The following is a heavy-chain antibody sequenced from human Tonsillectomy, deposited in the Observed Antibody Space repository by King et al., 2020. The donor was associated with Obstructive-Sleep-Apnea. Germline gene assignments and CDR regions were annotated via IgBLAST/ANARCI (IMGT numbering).Heavy chain of an antibody. CDR1: GFIFSSYA. Sequence: QLVQSGGGVVQPGRSLRLSCAASGFIFSSYAMHWVRQAPGKGLEWVAVISYDGSNKYYADSVKGRFTISRDNSKNTLYLQMNRLRADDTAVYYCAREGPKYRLDPLGQGTLVTVSS. V-gene: IGHV3-30*04. J-gene: IGHJ5*02. CDR3: AREGPKYRLDP. D-gene: IGHD2-2*01. CDR2: ISYDGSNK.